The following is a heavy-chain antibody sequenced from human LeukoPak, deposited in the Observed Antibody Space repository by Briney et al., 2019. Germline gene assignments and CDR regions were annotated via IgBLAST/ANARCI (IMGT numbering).Heavy chain of an antibody. Sequence: ASVKVSCKASGYTFTGYYMHWVRQAPGQGLEWMGWINPNSGGTNYAQKFQGRVTMTRDTSISTAYMELSRLRSDDTAVYYCARAFYGSGSYYNDWFDPWGQGTLVTVSS. J-gene: IGHJ5*02. D-gene: IGHD3-10*01. V-gene: IGHV1-2*02. CDR3: ARAFYGSGSYYNDWFDP. CDR2: INPNSGGT. CDR1: GYTFTGYY.